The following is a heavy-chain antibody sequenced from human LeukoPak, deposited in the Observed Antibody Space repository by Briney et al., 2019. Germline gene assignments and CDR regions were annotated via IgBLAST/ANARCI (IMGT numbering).Heavy chain of an antibody. CDR3: ARRGSQYYFDY. Sequence: GGSLRLSCAASGFTFSDYAVRWVRQAPGKGLEWVSSISGSGGGTYYADSVKGRFDISRDNSKDTLYLQMSSLRAEDTAVYYCARRGSQYYFDYWGQGILVTVSS. J-gene: IGHJ4*02. D-gene: IGHD1-26*01. CDR2: ISGSGGGT. V-gene: IGHV3-23*01. CDR1: GFTFSDYA.